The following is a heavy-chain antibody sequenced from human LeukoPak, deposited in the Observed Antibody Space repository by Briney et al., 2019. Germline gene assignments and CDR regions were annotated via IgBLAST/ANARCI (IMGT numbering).Heavy chain of an antibody. CDR3: AIRPYYYGSGTPPGAFDI. D-gene: IGHD3-10*01. J-gene: IGHJ3*02. CDR1: GFTFSSYA. Sequence: PGGSLRLSCAAFGFTFSSYAMSWVRQAPGKGLEWVSAISGSGGSTYYADSVKGRFTISRDNSKNTLYLQMNSLRAEDTAAYYCAIRPYYYGSGTPPGAFDIWGQGTMVTVSS. V-gene: IGHV3-23*01. CDR2: ISGSGGST.